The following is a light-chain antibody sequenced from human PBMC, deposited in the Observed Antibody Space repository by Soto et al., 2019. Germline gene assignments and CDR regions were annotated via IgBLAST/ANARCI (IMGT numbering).Light chain of an antibody. CDR1: SANIGAAYN. Sequence: QSVLTQPPSVSGAPGQRVTISCTGSSANIGAAYNVDWYQQLPGTAPKLLIYGNNNRPSGVPARFSGSKSGTSASLAIAGLQAEDEGDYYCCSYTVGDTVVFGGGTKLTVL. J-gene: IGLJ2*01. V-gene: IGLV1-40*01. CDR2: GNN. CDR3: CSYTVGDTVV.